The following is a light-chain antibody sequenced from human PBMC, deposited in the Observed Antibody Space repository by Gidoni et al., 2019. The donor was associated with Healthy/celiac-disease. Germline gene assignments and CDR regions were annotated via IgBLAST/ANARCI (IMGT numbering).Light chain of an antibody. CDR2: GAS. CDR3: QQYGSSPWT. V-gene: IGKV3-20*01. J-gene: IGKJ1*01. CDR1: QSVSSSY. Sequence: DIVLTHSPVTLSLSPGEGATLSCRASQSVSSSYLAWYQQKPGQAPRLLIYGASSRATGLPDRFSGSGSGTDFTLTISRLEPEDFAVYYCQQYGSSPWTFGQGTKVEIK.